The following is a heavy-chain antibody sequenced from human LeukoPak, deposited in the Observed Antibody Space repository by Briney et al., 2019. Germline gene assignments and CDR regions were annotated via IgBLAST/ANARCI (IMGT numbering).Heavy chain of an antibody. CDR1: GGSISSSSYY. CDR2: IYYSGST. CDR3: ARRGFLGYCSSSSCDEECWFDP. V-gene: IGHV4-39*01. J-gene: IGHJ5*02. D-gene: IGHD2-2*01. Sequence: SETLSLTRTVSGGSISSSSYYCGWVRQPPGKGLGWVGSIYYSGSTYYNPPLQSRVAISVDTSKNQFSLELSSVTAADTAVYYCARRGFLGYCSSSSCDEECWFDPWGQGTLVTVSS.